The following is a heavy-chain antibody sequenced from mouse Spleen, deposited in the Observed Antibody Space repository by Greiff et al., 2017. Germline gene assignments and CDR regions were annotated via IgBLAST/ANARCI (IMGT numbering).Heavy chain of an antibody. CDR1: GYTFTSYW. CDR3: ARLPPSLLRFSPYYFDY. CDR2: IDPSDSYT. V-gene: IGHV1-69*02. J-gene: IGHJ2*01. Sequence: QVQLQQPGAELVKPGASVKLSCKASGYTFTSYWMHWVKQRPGQGLEWIGEIDPSDSYTNYNQKFKGKATLTVDKSSSTAYMQLSSLTSEDSAVYYCARLPPSLLRFSPYYFDYWGQGTTLTVSS. D-gene: IGHD1-1*01.